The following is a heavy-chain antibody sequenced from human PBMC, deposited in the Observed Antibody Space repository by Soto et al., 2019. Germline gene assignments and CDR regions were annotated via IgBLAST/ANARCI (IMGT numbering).Heavy chain of an antibody. CDR3: ARDGTPQRFVEKNYYNYSSGMDA. D-gene: IGHD3-3*01. Sequence: QMQLVETGGGVVQPGGSLRLSCGSSGFSFRFYGMHWVRQAPGQGLEWVAFIWYDGTSKCYADSVKGRFTISRENSKTTLFLEMNSLRAEDTAVYYCARDGTPQRFVEKNYYNYSSGMDAWAKGTTVLVSS. V-gene: IGHV3-33*01. CDR1: GFSFRFYG. CDR2: IWYDGTSK. J-gene: IGHJ6*04.